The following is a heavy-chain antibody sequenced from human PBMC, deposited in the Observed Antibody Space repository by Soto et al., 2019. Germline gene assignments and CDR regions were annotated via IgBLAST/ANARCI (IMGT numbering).Heavy chain of an antibody. D-gene: IGHD3-16*01. CDR2: ISGSGFST. CDR3: ATFTFGRPFDT. CDR1: GFTFNTYA. V-gene: IGHV3-23*01. Sequence: HPGGSLRLSCAASGFTFNTYAMSWVRQAPGQGLEWVSAISGSGFSTYYADSVKGRFSISSDSSKNTLFLQMSSLRADDTAVYFCATFTFGRPFDTWGQGTMVTVSS. J-gene: IGHJ3*02.